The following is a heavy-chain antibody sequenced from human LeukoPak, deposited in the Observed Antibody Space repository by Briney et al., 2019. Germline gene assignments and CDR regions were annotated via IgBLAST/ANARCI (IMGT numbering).Heavy chain of an antibody. Sequence: SVKVSCKASGGTFSSYAISWVRQAPGQGLEWMGRIIPIFGTANYAQKFQGRVTITADKSTSTAYMELSSLRSEDTAVYYCARDSGEGNWFDPWGQGTLITVSS. CDR2: IIPIFGTA. D-gene: IGHD4-17*01. CDR1: GGTFSSYA. CDR3: ARDSGEGNWFDP. V-gene: IGHV1-69*06. J-gene: IGHJ5*02.